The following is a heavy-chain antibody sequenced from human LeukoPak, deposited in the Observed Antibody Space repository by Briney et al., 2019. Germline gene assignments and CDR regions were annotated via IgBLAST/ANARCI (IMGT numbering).Heavy chain of an antibody. CDR1: GGSFSGYY. Sequence: SETLSLTCAVSGGSFSGYYWSWIRQPPGKGLEWIGEINHSGSTKYNPPPKRRVTLSVDTSKNQFSLKLSSVAAADTAVYYCARGPHTYCSSTSCYVGIGGIFGVVIIGGAFDIWGQGTMVTVSS. D-gene: IGHD2-2*01. J-gene: IGHJ3*02. CDR3: ARGPHTYCSSTSCYVGIGGIFGVVIIGGAFDI. V-gene: IGHV4-34*01. CDR2: INHSGST.